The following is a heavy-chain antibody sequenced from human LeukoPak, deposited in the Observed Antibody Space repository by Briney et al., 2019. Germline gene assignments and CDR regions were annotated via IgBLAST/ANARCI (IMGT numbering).Heavy chain of an antibody. D-gene: IGHD4-17*01. CDR2: INHSGST. CDR3: ASQMTTVTTLIYYYYYMDV. Sequence: SETLSLTCAVYGGSFSGYYWSWIRQPPGKGLEWIGEINHSGSTNYNPSLKSRVTISVDTSKNQFSLKLSSVTAADTAAYYCASQMTTVTTLIYYYYYMDVWGKGTTVTISS. J-gene: IGHJ6*03. V-gene: IGHV4-34*01. CDR1: GGSFSGYY.